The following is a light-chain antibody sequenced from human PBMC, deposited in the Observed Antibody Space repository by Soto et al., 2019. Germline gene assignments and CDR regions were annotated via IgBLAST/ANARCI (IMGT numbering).Light chain of an antibody. CDR2: KAS. Sequence: DIQMTQSPSTLSASVGDRVTITCRASQSINNWLVWYQQKPGIAPKLLMYKASNLESGVPSRFSGSGSGTEFALTISSLQPDDFATSYCQPYNSYPWTFGHGTKVEI. V-gene: IGKV1-5*03. J-gene: IGKJ1*01. CDR1: QSINNW. CDR3: QPYNSYPWT.